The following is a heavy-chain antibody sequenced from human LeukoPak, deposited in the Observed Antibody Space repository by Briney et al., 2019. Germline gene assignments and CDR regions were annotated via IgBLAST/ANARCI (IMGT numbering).Heavy chain of an antibody. D-gene: IGHD6-19*01. CDR3: ARQWRWFDP. CDR1: GGSFSGYY. J-gene: IGHJ5*02. V-gene: IGHV4-34*01. Sequence: SETLSLTCAVYGGSFSGYYWSWIRQPPGKGLGWIGEINHSGSTNYNPSLKSRVTISVDTSKNQFSLKLSSVTAADTAVYYCARQWRWFDPWGQGTLVTVSS. CDR2: INHSGST.